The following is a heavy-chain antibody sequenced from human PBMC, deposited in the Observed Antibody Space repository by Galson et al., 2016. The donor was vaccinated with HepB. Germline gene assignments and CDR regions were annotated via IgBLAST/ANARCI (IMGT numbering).Heavy chain of an antibody. CDR3: ARDHGGSFDY. J-gene: IGHJ4*02. Sequence: SLRLSCAASEFTFGSYGMHWVRQAPGKGLEWVAFIWFDGSNKYHADSVKGRFTISRDNSKNTLYLQMSSLTAEDTAVYYCARDHGGSFDYWGQGTLVTVSS. D-gene: IGHD1-26*01. CDR2: IWFDGSNK. CDR1: EFTFGSYG. V-gene: IGHV3-33*01.